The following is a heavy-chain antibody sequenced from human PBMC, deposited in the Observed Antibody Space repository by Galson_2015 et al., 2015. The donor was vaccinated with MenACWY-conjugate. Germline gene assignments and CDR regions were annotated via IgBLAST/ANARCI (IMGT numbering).Heavy chain of an antibody. J-gene: IGHJ6*02. CDR2: ISAHNGNT. CDR1: DYTFTSYG. D-gene: IGHD3-3*01. Sequence: SVKLSCKASDYTFTSYGISWARQAPGQGLEWMGWISAHNGNTKYAQKVQGRVTLTTDTSTRTAYMELRSLRSDDTAVYYCARDWRYWSEHYGMDVWGQGTMVTVSS. V-gene: IGHV1-18*01. CDR3: ARDWRYWSEHYGMDV.